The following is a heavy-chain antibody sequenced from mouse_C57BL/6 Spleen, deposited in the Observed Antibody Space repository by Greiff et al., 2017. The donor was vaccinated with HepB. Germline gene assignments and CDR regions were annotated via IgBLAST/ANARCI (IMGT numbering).Heavy chain of an antibody. CDR2: ISYDGSN. CDR1: GYSITSGYY. V-gene: IGHV3-6*01. CDR3: ASTMVTTIDY. Sequence: VQLQQSGPGLVKPSQSLSLTCSVTGYSITSGYYWNWIRQFPGNKLEWMGYISYDGSNNYNPSLKNRISITRDTSKNQFFLKLNSVTTEDTATYYCASTMVTTIDYWGQGTTLTVSS. D-gene: IGHD2-2*01. J-gene: IGHJ2*01.